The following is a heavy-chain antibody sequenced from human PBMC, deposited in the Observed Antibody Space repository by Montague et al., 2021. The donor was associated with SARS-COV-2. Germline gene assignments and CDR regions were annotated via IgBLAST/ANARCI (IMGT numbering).Heavy chain of an antibody. J-gene: IGHJ4*02. CDR2: IYHGGFT. CDR1: GYSISSGYF. CDR3: ARENTVTTFGGPYYIDS. Sequence: SETLSLTCSVSGYSISSGYFWGWIRQPPGKGLEWIGAIYHGGFTHYNPSLKSRLTMSLDTSKNQFSLRLSSVTAADTAVYYCARENTVTTFGGPYYIDSWGQGTLVTVSA. D-gene: IGHD4-17*01. V-gene: IGHV4-38-2*02.